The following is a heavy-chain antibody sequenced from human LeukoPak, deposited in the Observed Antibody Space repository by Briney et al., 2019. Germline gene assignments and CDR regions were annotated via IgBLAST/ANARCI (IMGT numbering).Heavy chain of an antibody. Sequence: GGSLRHSCAASGFTFSSYGMHWVRQAPGKGLEWVAVISYDGSNKYYADSVKGRFTISRDNSKNTLYLQMNSLRAEDTAVYYCEAQGYCSSTSCYPWGQGTLVTVSS. J-gene: IGHJ5*02. CDR1: GFTFSSYG. CDR2: ISYDGSNK. D-gene: IGHD2-2*01. CDR3: EAQGYCSSTSCYP. V-gene: IGHV3-30*03.